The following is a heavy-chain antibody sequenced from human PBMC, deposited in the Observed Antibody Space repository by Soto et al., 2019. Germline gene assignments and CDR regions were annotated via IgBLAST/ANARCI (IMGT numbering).Heavy chain of an antibody. CDR2: MNPNSGNT. D-gene: IGHD1-26*01. Sequence: ASVKVSCKASGYTFTSYDINWVRQATGQGLEWMGWMNPNSGNTGYAQKFQGRVTMTRNTSISTAYMELSSLRSEDTAVYYCARESGRRYHLIWYYYYGMDVWGQGTTVTVSS. V-gene: IGHV1-8*01. CDR3: ARESGRRYHLIWYYYYGMDV. CDR1: GYTFTSYD. J-gene: IGHJ6*02.